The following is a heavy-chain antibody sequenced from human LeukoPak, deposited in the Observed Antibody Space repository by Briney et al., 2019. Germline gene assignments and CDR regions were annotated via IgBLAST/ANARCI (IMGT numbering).Heavy chain of an antibody. CDR3: AKDFYYGIFGVVTPTFDY. D-gene: IGHD3-3*01. Sequence: GGSLRLSCAASGFTFSSYEMNWVRQAPGKGLEWVSYISSSGSTIYYADSVKGRFTISRDNAKNSLYLQMNSLRAEDTAVYYCAKDFYYGIFGVVTPTFDYWGQGTLVTVSS. J-gene: IGHJ4*02. V-gene: IGHV3-48*03. CDR2: ISSSGSTI. CDR1: GFTFSSYE.